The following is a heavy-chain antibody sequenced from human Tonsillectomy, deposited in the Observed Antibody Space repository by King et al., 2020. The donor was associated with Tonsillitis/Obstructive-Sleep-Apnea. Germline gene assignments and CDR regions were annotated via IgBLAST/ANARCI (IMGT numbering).Heavy chain of an antibody. J-gene: IGHJ3*02. CDR2: IKQDGSVK. CDR1: GFTFRNYW. CDR3: AEGRFTSTRAKAKNSLHLQMNSLRAEDTAVYYCARDDGYCNTTRCYDAFDI. Sequence: QLVQSGGGLVQPVGSLRLSCAASGFTFRNYWMTWVGKSPGKGLELVANIKQDGSVKHYVDSAEGRFTISRDNAKNSVHLQMNSLRAGVTAVYYRAEGRFTSTRAKAKNSLHLQMNSLRAEDTAVYYCARDDGYCNTTRCYDAFDIWGQGTKVTVST. D-gene: IGHD2-2*01. V-gene: IGHV3-7*02.